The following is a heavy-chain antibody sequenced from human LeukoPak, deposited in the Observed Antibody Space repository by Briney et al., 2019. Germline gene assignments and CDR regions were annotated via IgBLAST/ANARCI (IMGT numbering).Heavy chain of an antibody. D-gene: IGHD6-13*01. J-gene: IGHJ6*03. CDR1: GGSISSGSHY. Sequence: SQTLSLTCTVSGGSISSGSHYWNWIRQPAGKGLEWIGRIYYNGSTNYNPSLKSRVTISVDTSKNQFSLKLSSVTAADTAVYYCARAAVAAAAAHMDVWGKGTTVTVSS. V-gene: IGHV4-61*02. CDR3: ARAAVAAAAAHMDV. CDR2: IYYNGST.